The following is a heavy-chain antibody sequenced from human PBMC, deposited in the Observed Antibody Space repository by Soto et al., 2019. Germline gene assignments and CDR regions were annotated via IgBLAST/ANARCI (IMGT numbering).Heavy chain of an antibody. CDR3: ARSQGSSTSLEIYYYYYYGMDV. CDR2: IIPIPGTA. Sequence: QVQLVQSGAEVKKPGSSVKVSCKASGGTFGSYAISWVRQAPGQALEWMGGIIPIPGTANYPQEFQSRVTIAADESTSTAYMELSSLRSEDTAVYYCARSQGSSTSLEIYYYYYYGMDVWGQGTTVTVSS. V-gene: IGHV1-69*01. D-gene: IGHD2-2*01. J-gene: IGHJ6*02. CDR1: GGTFGSYA.